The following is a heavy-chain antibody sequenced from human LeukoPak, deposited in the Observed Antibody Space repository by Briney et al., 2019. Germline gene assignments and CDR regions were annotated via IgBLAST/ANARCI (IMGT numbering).Heavy chain of an antibody. V-gene: IGHV1-3*01. CDR3: ARGHCSSTSCYLGGNY. Sequence: GASVKVSCKASGYTFTSYAMHWVRQAPGQRLEWMGWINAGNGNTKYSQKFQGRVTITRDTSASTAYMELSSLRSEDTAVYYCARGHCSSTSCYLGGNYWGQGTLVTVSS. CDR2: INAGNGNT. J-gene: IGHJ4*02. CDR1: GYTFTSYA. D-gene: IGHD2-2*01.